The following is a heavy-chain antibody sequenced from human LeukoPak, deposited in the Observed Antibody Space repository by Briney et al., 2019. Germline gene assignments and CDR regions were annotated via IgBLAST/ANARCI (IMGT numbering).Heavy chain of an antibody. CDR1: GGSFSGYY. V-gene: IGHV4-34*01. J-gene: IGHJ5*02. D-gene: IGHD2-15*01. CDR3: ARGRGYCSGGSCYWGWFNWFDP. Sequence: SETLSLTCAVYGGSFSGYYWSWIRQPPGKGLEWIGEINHSGSTNYNPSLKSRVTISVDTSKNQFSLKLSPVTAADTAVYYCARGRGYCSGGSCYWGWFNWFDPWGQGTLVTVSS. CDR2: INHSGST.